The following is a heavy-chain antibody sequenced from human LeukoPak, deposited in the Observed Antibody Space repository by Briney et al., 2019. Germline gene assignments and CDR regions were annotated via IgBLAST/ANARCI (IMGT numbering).Heavy chain of an antibody. D-gene: IGHD3-16*02. CDR3: ARGDKRVTFGGVIVPFDY. J-gene: IGHJ4*02. Sequence: SETLSLTCTVSGYSISSGYYWGWIRQPPGKGLEWIGSIYHSGRTFYNPSLKSRVTISVDTSKNQFSLKLTSVTAADTAVYYCARGDKRVTFGGVIVPFDYWGQGTLVTVSS. V-gene: IGHV4-38-2*02. CDR2: IYHSGRT. CDR1: GYSISSGYY.